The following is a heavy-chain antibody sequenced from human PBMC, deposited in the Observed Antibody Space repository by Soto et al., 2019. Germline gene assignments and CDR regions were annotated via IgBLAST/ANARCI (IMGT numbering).Heavy chain of an antibody. CDR2: INHSGST. CDR1: GGSFSGYY. D-gene: IGHD3-22*01. J-gene: IGHJ4*02. CDR3: ARGGHYYDSSGRFDY. Sequence: SETLSLTCAVYGGSFSGYYWSWIRQPPGKGLEWIGEINHSGSTNYNPSLKRRVTISVDTSKNQFSLKLSSVTAADTAVYYCARGGHYYDSSGRFDYWGQGTLVTVSS. V-gene: IGHV4-34*01.